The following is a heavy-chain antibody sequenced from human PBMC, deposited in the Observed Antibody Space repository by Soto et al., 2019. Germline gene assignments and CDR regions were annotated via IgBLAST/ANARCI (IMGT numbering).Heavy chain of an antibody. D-gene: IGHD3-22*01. CDR2: IYWDDDK. Sequence: SGPTLVNPTQTLTLTCTFSGFSLSTSGVGVGWIRQPPGKALEWLALIYWDDDKRYSPSLKSRLTITKDTSKNQVVLTMTNMDAVDTATYYCADGTGDDSSGYYGFDYWGQGTLVTVSS. CDR1: GFSLSTSGVG. V-gene: IGHV2-5*02. J-gene: IGHJ4*02. CDR3: ADGTGDDSSGYYGFDY.